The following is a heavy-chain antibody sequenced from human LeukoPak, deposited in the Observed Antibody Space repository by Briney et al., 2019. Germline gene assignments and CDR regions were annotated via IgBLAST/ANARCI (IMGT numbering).Heavy chain of an antibody. Sequence: GASVKVSCKASGYTFTVFYMQWVRQAPGQGLEWMGWINPNSGGTYSAQKFQGRVTMTRDTSTSTAYMELRSLRSDDTAVYYCARDGHYGSGHVDYWGQGNLVTVSS. CDR2: INPNSGGT. D-gene: IGHD3-10*01. J-gene: IGHJ4*02. V-gene: IGHV1-2*02. CDR3: ARDGHYGSGHVDY. CDR1: GYTFTVFY.